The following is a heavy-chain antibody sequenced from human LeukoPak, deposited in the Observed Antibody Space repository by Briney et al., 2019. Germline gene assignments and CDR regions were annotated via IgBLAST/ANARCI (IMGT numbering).Heavy chain of an antibody. CDR1: GYTFTSYN. J-gene: IGHJ4*02. CDR3: ARGIYYGSGNYYLIDY. D-gene: IGHD3-10*01. V-gene: IGHV1-8*01. CDR2: MNPKSGNT. Sequence: ASVKVSCKASGYTFTSYNINWVRQATGQGLEWMGWMNPKSGNTGYAQKFLGRVTMTRNTSIGTGFMELSSLRSEDTAVYYCARGIYYGSGNYYLIDYWGQGTLVTVSS.